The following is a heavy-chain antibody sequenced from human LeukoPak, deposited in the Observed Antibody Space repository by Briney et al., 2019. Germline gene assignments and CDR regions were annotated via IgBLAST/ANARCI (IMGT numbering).Heavy chain of an antibody. CDR2: IYYSGST. CDR3: ARHVGPLYSSSSNWFDP. D-gene: IGHD6-6*01. CDR1: GGSISSSSYY. Sequence: SETLSLTCIVSGGSISSSSYYWGWIRQSPGKGLEWIGSIYYSGSTYYNPSLKSRVTISVDTSKNQFSLKLSSVTAADTAVYYCARHVGPLYSSSSNWFDPWGQGALVTVSS. J-gene: IGHJ5*02. V-gene: IGHV4-39*01.